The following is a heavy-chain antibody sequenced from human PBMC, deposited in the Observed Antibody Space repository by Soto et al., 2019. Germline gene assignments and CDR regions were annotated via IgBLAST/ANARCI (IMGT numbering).Heavy chain of an antibody. CDR3: PRDPGHDEAMDY. D-gene: IGHD1-1*01. CDR2: IWHDGKNK. V-gene: IGHV3-33*01. CDR1: GFAFSDFG. Sequence: QVQVVESGGGVVQPGSSLRLSCAASGFAFSDFGMHWVRQAPGKGLEWVAVIWHDGKNKDYADYAKGRFTISRDNSRNILYLEMNSLRVEDTAVYYCPRDPGHDEAMDYWGQGTLVTVSS. J-gene: IGHJ4*02.